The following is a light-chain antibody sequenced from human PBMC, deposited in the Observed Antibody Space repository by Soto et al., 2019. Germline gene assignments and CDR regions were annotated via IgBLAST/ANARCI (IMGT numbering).Light chain of an antibody. CDR3: QQYGSSPWT. CDR1: QSVDSY. J-gene: IGKJ1*01. CDR2: GAS. Sequence: EIVLTQSPASLSLSPGERATLSCRASQSVDSYLVWYQQKPGQAPRLLIFGASSRATGIPDRFSGSGSGTDFTITISRLEPEDFAVYDCQQYGSSPWTFGQGTKVDIK. V-gene: IGKV3-20*01.